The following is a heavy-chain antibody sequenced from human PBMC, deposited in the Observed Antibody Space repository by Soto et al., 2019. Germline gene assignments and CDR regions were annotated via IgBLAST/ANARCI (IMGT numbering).Heavy chain of an antibody. V-gene: IGHV4-59*01. CDR3: ARDAGGYGIDY. Sequence: SETLSLTCTVSGGSISSYYWSWIRQPPGKGLEWIGYIYYSGSTNYNPSLKSRVTISVDTSKNQFSLKLSSVTAADTAVYYCARDAGGYGIDYWGQGTLVTVSS. J-gene: IGHJ4*02. D-gene: IGHD2-15*01. CDR2: IYYSGST. CDR1: GGSISSYY.